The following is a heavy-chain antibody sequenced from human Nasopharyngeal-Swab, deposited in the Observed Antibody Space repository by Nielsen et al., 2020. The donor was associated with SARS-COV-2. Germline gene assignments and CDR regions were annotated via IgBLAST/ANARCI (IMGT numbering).Heavy chain of an antibody. J-gene: IGHJ4*02. Sequence: GESLKISCAASGFTVSSNYMSWVRQAPGKGLEWVSVIYSGGSTYYADSVKGRFTISRHNSKNTLYLQMNSLRAEDTAVYYCASINATYSGSYLDYWGQGTLVTVFS. CDR2: IYSGGST. CDR1: GFTVSSNY. V-gene: IGHV3-53*04. D-gene: IGHD1-26*01. CDR3: ASINATYSGSYLDY.